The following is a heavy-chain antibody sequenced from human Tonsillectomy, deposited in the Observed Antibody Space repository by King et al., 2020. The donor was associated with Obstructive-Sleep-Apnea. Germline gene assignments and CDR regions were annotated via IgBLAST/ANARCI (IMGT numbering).Heavy chain of an antibody. CDR3: AKDADSSGWSPDFDY. CDR2: ITGSGGST. Sequence: VQLVESGGGLVQPGGSLRLSCAASGFTFSNYAMRWVRQAPGKGLEWVSAITGSGGSTYYADSVKGRFTISRDNSKNTLYLQMNSLRAEDTAIYYCAKDADSSGWSPDFDYWGQGTLVTVSS. V-gene: IGHV3-23*04. CDR1: GFTFSNYA. D-gene: IGHD6-19*01. J-gene: IGHJ4*02.